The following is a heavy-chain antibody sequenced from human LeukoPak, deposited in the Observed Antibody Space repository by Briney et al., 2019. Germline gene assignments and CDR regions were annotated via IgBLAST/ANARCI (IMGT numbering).Heavy chain of an antibody. CDR1: GYTFTSYD. V-gene: IGHV1-8*03. J-gene: IGHJ4*02. CDR2: MNPNSGNT. D-gene: IGHD6-19*01. CDR3: ARGGWYPRY. Sequence: VKVSCKASGYTFTSYDIDWVRQATGQGLEWMGRMNPNSGNTGYAQKFQGRVTITRNTSISTAYMELSSLRSEDTAVYYCARGGWYPRYWGQGTLVTVSS.